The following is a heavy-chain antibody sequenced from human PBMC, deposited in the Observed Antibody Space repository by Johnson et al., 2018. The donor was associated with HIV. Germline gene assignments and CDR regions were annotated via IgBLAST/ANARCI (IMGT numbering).Heavy chain of an antibody. Sequence: VQLVESGGGVVRPGGSMRLSCAASGFTFDDYGMSWVRQAPGKGLEWVSGINWNGGSTGYADSVKGRFTISRDNTKNSLYLQMNSLRAEDTALYYCARSPRIVVVVAATVGHAFDIWGQGTMVTVSS. V-gene: IGHV3-20*04. D-gene: IGHD2-15*01. CDR2: INWNGGST. J-gene: IGHJ3*02. CDR3: ARSPRIVVVVAATVGHAFDI. CDR1: GFTFDDYG.